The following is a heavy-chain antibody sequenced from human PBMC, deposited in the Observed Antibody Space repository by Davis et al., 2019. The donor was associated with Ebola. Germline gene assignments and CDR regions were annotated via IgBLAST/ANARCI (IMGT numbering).Heavy chain of an antibody. Sequence: GESLKISCAASGFTFSSYWMSWVRQAPGKGLEWVANIKQDGSEKYYVDSVKGRFTISRDNAMNSLYLQMNSLRAEDTAVYYCARQPHGMDVWGQGTTVTVSS. CDR3: ARQPHGMDV. J-gene: IGHJ6*02. CDR2: IKQDGSEK. V-gene: IGHV3-7*01. CDR1: GFTFSSYW.